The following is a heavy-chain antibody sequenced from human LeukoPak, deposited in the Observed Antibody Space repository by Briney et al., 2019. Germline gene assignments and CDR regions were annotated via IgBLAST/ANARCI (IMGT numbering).Heavy chain of an antibody. D-gene: IGHD6-19*01. J-gene: IGHJ2*01. CDR3: ARHGHTQWLYGMDFDL. Sequence: SETLSLTCTVSGGSISSYYWSWIREPPGKGLEWIGYIYHSGSTNCNPSLKSRVTTSVDTSKNQLYLTLSPVTAADTAVYYCARHGHTQWLYGMDFDLWGRGTLVTVSS. V-gene: IGHV4-59*08. CDR1: GGSISSYY. CDR2: IYHSGST.